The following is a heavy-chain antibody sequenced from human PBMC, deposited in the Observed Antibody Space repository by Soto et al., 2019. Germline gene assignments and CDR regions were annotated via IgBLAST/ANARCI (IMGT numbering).Heavy chain of an antibody. J-gene: IGHJ5*02. CDR3: AREEYGSGRYLP. CDR1: GGSISSGGYS. D-gene: IGHD3-10*01. Sequence: SETLSLTCAVSGGSISSGGYSWSWIRQPPGKGLEWIGYIYYSGSTYYNPSLKSRVTISVDTSKNQFSLKLSSVTAADTAVYYCAREEYGSGRYLPWGQGTLVTVSS. V-gene: IGHV4-30-4*08. CDR2: IYYSGST.